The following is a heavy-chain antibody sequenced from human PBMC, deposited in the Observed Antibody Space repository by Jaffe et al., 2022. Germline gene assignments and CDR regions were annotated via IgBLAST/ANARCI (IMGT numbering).Heavy chain of an antibody. V-gene: IGHV4-38-2*01. J-gene: IGHJ5*02. D-gene: IGHD3-10*01. CDR3: ADGSGSKGGWFDP. CDR2: IYHSGST. Sequence: QVQLQESGPGLVKPSETLSLTCAVSGYSISSGYYWGWIRQPPGKGLEWIGSIYHSGSTYYNPSLKSRVTISVDTSKNQFSLKLSSVTAADTAVYYCADGSGSKGGWFDPWGQGTLVTVSS. CDR1: GYSISSGYY.